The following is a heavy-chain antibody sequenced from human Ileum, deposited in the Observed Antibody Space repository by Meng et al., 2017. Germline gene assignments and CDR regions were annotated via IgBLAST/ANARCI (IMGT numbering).Heavy chain of an antibody. Sequence: VQREEWGPALVKPSGTLSLTCAVSGDSLSTNWWNWVRQPPGKGLEWIGEIYHSGAFNYNPSLRSRVTISVDKSKNQLSLKLGSLTAADTAVYYCARGAIGTRPFDYWGQGTLVTVSS. D-gene: IGHD2-21*01. V-gene: IGHV4-4*02. CDR2: IYHSGAF. J-gene: IGHJ4*02. CDR3: ARGAIGTRPFDY. CDR1: GDSLSTNW.